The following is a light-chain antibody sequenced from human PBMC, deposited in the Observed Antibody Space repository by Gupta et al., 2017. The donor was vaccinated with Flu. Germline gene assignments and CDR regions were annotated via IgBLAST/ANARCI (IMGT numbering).Light chain of an antibody. J-gene: IGLJ1*01. CDR2: DVS. V-gene: IGLV2-14*04. CDR3: SSYTSSSTPYV. Sequence: ITISCTGTSSDVGGYNYVSWYQQHPGKAPKLMNYDVSNRPSGVSNRFSGSKSGNTASLTISGLQAEDEADYYCSSYTSSSTPYVFGTGTKVTVL. CDR1: SSDVGGYNY.